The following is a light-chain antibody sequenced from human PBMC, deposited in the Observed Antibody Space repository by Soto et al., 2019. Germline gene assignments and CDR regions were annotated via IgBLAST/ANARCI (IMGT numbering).Light chain of an antibody. J-gene: IGKJ2*01. V-gene: IGKV1-5*03. Sequence: DIQMTQSPSTLSASVGDRVTITCRSSQSISSWLAWYQQKPGKAPKLLIYKASSLESGVPSRFSGSGSGTEFTLTISSLQPDDFATYYCQHYNSYPRTFGQGTKLEIK. CDR2: KAS. CDR3: QHYNSYPRT. CDR1: QSISSW.